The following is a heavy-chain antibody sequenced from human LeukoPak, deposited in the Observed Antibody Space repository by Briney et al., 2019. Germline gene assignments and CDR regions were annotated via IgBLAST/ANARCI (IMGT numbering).Heavy chain of an antibody. CDR1: GFTLSSYW. V-gene: IGHV3-74*01. J-gene: IGHJ4*02. D-gene: IGHD4-23*01. CDR2: IDRDGSRI. CDR3: VRGNDYGGPHY. Sequence: GGSLRLSCAASGFTLSSYWMHWVRQAPGKGLVWVSRIDRDGSRINYADSVKGRFTISRDNGKNTLFLQMNSLRAEDAAVYYCVRGNDYGGPHYWGQGTLVIVSS.